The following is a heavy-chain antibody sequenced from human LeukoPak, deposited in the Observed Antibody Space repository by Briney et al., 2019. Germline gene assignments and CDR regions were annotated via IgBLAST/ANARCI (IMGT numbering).Heavy chain of an antibody. CDR3: ARGGLTAGTPPVYYYYYYMDV. Sequence: PSETLSLTCAVYGGSFSGYYWSWIRQPPGKGLEWIGEINHSGSTNYNPSLKSRVTISVDTSKNQFSLKLSSVTAAGTAVYYCARGGLTAGTPPVYYYYYYMDVWGKGTTVTVSS. V-gene: IGHV4-34*01. CDR1: GGSFSGYY. D-gene: IGHD6-13*01. J-gene: IGHJ6*03. CDR2: INHSGST.